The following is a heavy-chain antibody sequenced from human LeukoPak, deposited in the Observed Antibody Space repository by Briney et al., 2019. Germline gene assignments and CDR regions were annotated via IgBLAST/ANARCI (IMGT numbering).Heavy chain of an antibody. D-gene: IGHD6-19*01. CDR3: ARDRAYSSGWYAEFYYYYGMDV. J-gene: IGHJ6*02. CDR1: GFTFSSYA. Sequence: GGSLRLSCAAFGFTFSSYAMSWVRQAPGKGLEWVSVIYSGGSTYYADSVKGRFTISRDNSKNTLYLQMNSLRAEDTAVYYCARDRAYSSGWYAEFYYYYGMDVWGQGTTVTVSS. V-gene: IGHV3-66*01. CDR2: IYSGGST.